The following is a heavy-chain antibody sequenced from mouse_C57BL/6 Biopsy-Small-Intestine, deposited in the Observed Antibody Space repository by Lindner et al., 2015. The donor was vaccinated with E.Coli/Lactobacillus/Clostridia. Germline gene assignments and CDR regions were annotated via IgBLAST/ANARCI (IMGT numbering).Heavy chain of an antibody. V-gene: IGHV1-54*01. CDR1: GYAFTNYL. CDR2: INPGSGGT. J-gene: IGHJ4*01. CDR3: ARKKANWGYAMDY. D-gene: IGHD4-1*01. Sequence: VQLQESGAELVRPGTSVKVSCKASGYAFTNYLIEWVKQRPGQGLEWIGVINPGSGGTNYNEKFKGKATLTADKSSGTAYMQLSSLTSEDSAVYFCARKKANWGYAMDYWGQGTSVTVSS.